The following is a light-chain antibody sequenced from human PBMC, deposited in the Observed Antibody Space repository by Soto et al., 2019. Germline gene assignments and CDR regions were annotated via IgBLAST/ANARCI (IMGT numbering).Light chain of an antibody. CDR1: NSNIGRNT. CDR2: GND. V-gene: IGLV1-44*01. J-gene: IGLJ3*02. Sequence: QAVVTQPPSASGTPGQRVAISCSGSNSNIGRNTVNWYQQLPGAAPKLLVYGNDQRPSGVPDRFSGSKSGTSASLAISGLQSEDEADYYCAAWDNSLSGWVFGGGTKLTVL. CDR3: AAWDNSLSGWV.